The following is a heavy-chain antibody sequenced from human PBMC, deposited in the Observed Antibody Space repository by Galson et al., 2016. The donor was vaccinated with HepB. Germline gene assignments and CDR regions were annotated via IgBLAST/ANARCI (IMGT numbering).Heavy chain of an antibody. J-gene: IGHJ4*02. Sequence: SLRLSCAASGFTFSDYYMSWICQAPGKGLEWVSYISSSSSYTNHSDSVKGRFTISRDNAKNSMFLQMNCLRAEDTAVYYCARVRLSGYDYTGLAYWGQGTLVTVSS. CDR2: ISSSSSYT. CDR3: ARVRLSGYDYTGLAY. D-gene: IGHD5-12*01. V-gene: IGHV3-11*06. CDR1: GFTFSDYY.